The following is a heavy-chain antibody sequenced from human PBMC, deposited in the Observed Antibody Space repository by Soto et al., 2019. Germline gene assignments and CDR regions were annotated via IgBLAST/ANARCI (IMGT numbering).Heavy chain of an antibody. CDR1: GFTFSRFG. Sequence: QVQLVESGGGVVQPGRSLRLSCAASGFTFSRFGMHWVRQAPGXXLXWVXXISYDGSNRFYADSVKGRFTISRDNSKNTLYLQMNSLRPEDTAVYYCAXXLXXXXXXXXXCXMDVWGQGTTVTVSS. J-gene: IGHJ6*02. CDR3: AXXLXXXXXXXXXCXMDV. CDR2: ISYDGSNR. V-gene: IGHV3-30*03.